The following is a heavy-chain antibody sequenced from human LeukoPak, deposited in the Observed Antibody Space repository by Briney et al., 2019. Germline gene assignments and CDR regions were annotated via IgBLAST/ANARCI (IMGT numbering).Heavy chain of an antibody. D-gene: IGHD2-15*01. J-gene: IGHJ6*03. CDR3: ARHVPLCSGGSCYYYYYYMDV. CDR2: IYYSGST. CDR1: GGSISSYY. Sequence: SETLSLTCTVSGGSISSYYWSWIRQPPGKGLEWIGYIYYSGSTNYNPSLKSRVTISVDTSKNQFSLKLSSVTAADTAVYYCARHVPLCSGGSCYYYYYYMDVWGKGTTVIVSS. V-gene: IGHV4-59*08.